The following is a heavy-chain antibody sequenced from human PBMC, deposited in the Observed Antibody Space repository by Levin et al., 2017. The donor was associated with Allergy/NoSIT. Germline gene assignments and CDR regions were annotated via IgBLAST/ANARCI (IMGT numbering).Heavy chain of an antibody. Sequence: SETLSLTCTVSGGSVSSGRYYWSWIRQPPGKGLEWIGYISYSGSTSYTPSLKSRLTISVDTSKNQFSLKLSSVTAADTAVYYCARDNSGSYFDYWGQGTLVTVSS. CDR3: ARDNSGSYFDY. CDR1: GGSVSSGRYY. D-gene: IGHD1-26*01. V-gene: IGHV4-61*01. J-gene: IGHJ4*02. CDR2: ISYSGST.